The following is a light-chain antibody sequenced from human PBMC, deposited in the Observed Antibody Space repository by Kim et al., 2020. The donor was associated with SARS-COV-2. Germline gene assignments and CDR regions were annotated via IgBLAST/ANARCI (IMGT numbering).Light chain of an antibody. V-gene: IGLV1-40*01. J-gene: IGLJ1*01. CDR2: GNS. CDR3: QSYDSSLSGYV. CDR1: SSNIWSGYD. Sequence: RVTISCTGSSSNIWSGYDVHWYQQLPGTAPKLLIYGNSNRPSGVPDRFSGSKSGTSASLAITGLQAEDEADYYCQSYDSSLSGYVFGTGTKVTVL.